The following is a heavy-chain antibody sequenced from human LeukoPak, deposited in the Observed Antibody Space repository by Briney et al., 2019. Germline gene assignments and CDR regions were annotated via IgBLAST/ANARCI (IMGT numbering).Heavy chain of an antibody. Sequence: GGSLRLSCAASGFTFSSYSMNWVRQAPGKGLEWISYISSTGGDKFYADPVKGRFIISRDNAMNSVYMEMNDLTAEDTAFYYCARGENGSFDRWGQGTLVIVSS. CDR1: GFTFSSYS. J-gene: IGHJ4*02. D-gene: IGHD5-24*01. CDR2: ISSTGGDK. V-gene: IGHV3-21*05. CDR3: ARGENGSFDR.